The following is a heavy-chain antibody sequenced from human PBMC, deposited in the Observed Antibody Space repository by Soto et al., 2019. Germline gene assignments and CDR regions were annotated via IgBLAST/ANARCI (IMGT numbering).Heavy chain of an antibody. J-gene: IGHJ4*02. Sequence: EVQLLESGGGLVQPGGSMRLSCAASGFTFSSYAMSWVRQAPGKGLEWVSAISGSGGSTYYADSVKGRFTISRDNSKNTLYLQMNSLRAEDTAVYYCAKGRGGYSYGYGVYWGQGTLVTVSS. D-gene: IGHD5-18*01. CDR1: GFTFSSYA. CDR3: AKGRGGYSYGYGVY. CDR2: ISGSGGST. V-gene: IGHV3-23*01.